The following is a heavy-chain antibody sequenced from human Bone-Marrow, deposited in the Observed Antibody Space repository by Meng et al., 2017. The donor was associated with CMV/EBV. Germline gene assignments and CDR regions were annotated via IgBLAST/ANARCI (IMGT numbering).Heavy chain of an antibody. J-gene: IGHJ4*02. Sequence: SETLSLTCTVSGGSISSSSYYWGWIRQPPGKGLEWIGYIYYSGSTNYSPSLKSRVTISVDTSKNQFSLKLSSVTAADTAVYYCARWRSGWYGGLDYWGQGTLVTVSS. V-gene: IGHV4-61*05. CDR1: GGSISSSSYY. CDR3: ARWRSGWYGGLDY. CDR2: IYYSGST. D-gene: IGHD6-19*01.